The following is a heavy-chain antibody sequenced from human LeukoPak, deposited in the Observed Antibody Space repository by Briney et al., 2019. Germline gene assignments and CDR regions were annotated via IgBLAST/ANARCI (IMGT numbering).Heavy chain of an antibody. D-gene: IGHD2-2*01. CDR1: GFTFSSYA. J-gene: IGHJ4*02. V-gene: IGHV3-23*01. Sequence: GGSLRLSCAASGFTFSSYAMSWVRQAPGQGLEWVSAISGSGGSTYYADTVKGRFTISRDNSKNTLYLQLNSLTAEDTAVYYCAKDRPYCSRTSCYEALTAVTYYFDYWGQGTLVTVSS. CDR3: AKDRPYCSRTSCYEALTAVTYYFDY. CDR2: ISGSGGST.